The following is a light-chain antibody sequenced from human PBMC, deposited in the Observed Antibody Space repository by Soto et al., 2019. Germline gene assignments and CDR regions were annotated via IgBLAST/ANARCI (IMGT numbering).Light chain of an antibody. J-gene: IGLJ1*01. CDR2: HVT. CDR3: CSLTTSHTYV. CDR1: SIDIGHYDY. V-gene: IGLV2-14*03. Sequence: LTQPASVSGSPGQSITISCTGTSIDIGHYDYVSWYQQHPGKAPKLMIYHVTYRPSGVSNRYSGSKSGNSASLTISGLQADDEADYYCCSLTTSHTYVFXSGTKVTVL.